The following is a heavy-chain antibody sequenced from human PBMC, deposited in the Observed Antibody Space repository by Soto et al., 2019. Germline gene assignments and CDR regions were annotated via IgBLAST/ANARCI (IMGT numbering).Heavy chain of an antibody. CDR3: ARGVGSGSYYTQYNWFDP. J-gene: IGHJ5*02. CDR1: GYTFTNYG. V-gene: IGHV1-18*01. D-gene: IGHD3-10*01. Sequence: QVQLVQSGAEVKKPGASVKVSCKASGYTFTNYGISWVRQAPGQGLEWMGWMSAYNGNTNHAQKLQGRVTMTTDTTTSTADMALRSLSSDYTAVYYCARGVGSGSYYTQYNWFDPWGQGTLVTVSS. CDR2: MSAYNGNT.